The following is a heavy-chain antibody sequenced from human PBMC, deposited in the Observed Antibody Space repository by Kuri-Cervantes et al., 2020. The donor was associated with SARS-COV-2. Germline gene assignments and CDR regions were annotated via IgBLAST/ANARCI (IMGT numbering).Heavy chain of an antibody. Sequence: GESLKISCAASGFTFSDYYMSWIRQAPGKGLEWVSCISSSSSYTNYADSVKGRFTISRDNAKNSLYLQMNSLRAEDTAVYYCARENGIAVAGTGWYFYFDYWGQGTLVTVSS. V-gene: IGHV3-11*06. J-gene: IGHJ4*02. CDR3: ARENGIAVAGTGWYFYFDY. CDR2: ISSSSSYT. CDR1: GFTFSDYY. D-gene: IGHD6-19*01.